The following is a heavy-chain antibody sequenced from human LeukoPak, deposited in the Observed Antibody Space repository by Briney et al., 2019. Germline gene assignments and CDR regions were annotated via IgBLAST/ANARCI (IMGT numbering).Heavy chain of an antibody. Sequence: SETLSLTCTVSGGSISSGSYYWSWIRQPAGKGLEWIGRVYTTGSTNYNPSLKSRVTISIDTSKNQFSLKVRSVTAADTAVYYCARASGGYQLLSSWFDPWGQGTLVTVSS. CDR1: GGSISSGSYY. CDR2: VYTTGST. CDR3: ARASGGYQLLSSWFDP. D-gene: IGHD2-2*01. J-gene: IGHJ5*02. V-gene: IGHV4-61*02.